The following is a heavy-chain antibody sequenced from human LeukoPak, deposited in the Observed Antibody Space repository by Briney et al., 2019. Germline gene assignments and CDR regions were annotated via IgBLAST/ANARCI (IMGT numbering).Heavy chain of an antibody. CDR3: ASSYVFRGVYYYYMDV. V-gene: IGHV1-69*13. CDR2: IIPIFGTA. J-gene: IGHJ6*03. D-gene: IGHD3-10*01. CDR1: GGTFSSYA. Sequence: SVKVSCKASGGTFSSYAISWVRQAPGQGLEWMGGIIPIFGTANYAQKFQGRVTITADESTSTAYMELSSLRSEDTAVYYCASSYVFRGVYYYYMDVWGKGTTVTVSS.